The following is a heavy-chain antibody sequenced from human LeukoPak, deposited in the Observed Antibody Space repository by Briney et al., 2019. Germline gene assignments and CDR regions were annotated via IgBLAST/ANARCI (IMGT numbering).Heavy chain of an antibody. D-gene: IGHD2-15*01. CDR1: GYTFTSYD. Sequence: ASGKLCCKAAGYTFTSYDINWVRQATGQGLEWMGWMNPYSGNTGYEQKFQGRVTMTRNTSISTAYMELSSLRSEDTAVYYCARGYCSGGSCYSSYYDYGMDVWGQGTTVTVSS. J-gene: IGHJ6*02. CDR3: ARGYCSGGSCYSSYYDYGMDV. CDR2: MNPYSGNT. V-gene: IGHV1-8*01.